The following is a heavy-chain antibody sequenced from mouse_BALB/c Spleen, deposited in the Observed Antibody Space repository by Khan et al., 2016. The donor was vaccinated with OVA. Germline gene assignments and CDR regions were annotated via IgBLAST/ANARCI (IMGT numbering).Heavy chain of an antibody. CDR1: GFSLTNYG. Sequence: QVQLKESGPGLVAPSQSLSITCTISGFSLTNYGVHWVRQPSGKGLEWLVVIWSDGSTTYNSALKSRLSISKDNSKSQVFLKINSLQTDDTAMYFCARQPYYHYNIMDYWGQGTSVTVSS. CDR3: ARQPYYHYNIMDY. J-gene: IGHJ4*01. CDR2: IWSDGST. V-gene: IGHV2-6-1*01. D-gene: IGHD2-10*01.